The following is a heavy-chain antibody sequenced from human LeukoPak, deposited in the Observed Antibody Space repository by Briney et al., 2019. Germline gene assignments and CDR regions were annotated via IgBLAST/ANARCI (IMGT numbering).Heavy chain of an antibody. J-gene: IGHJ6*02. Sequence: GGSPRLTCAASGFTFDDYGMSWVRQAPGKGLEWVSGINWNGGSTGYADSVTGRFTISRDNAKNSLYLQMNSLRAEDTALYHCARMVRDFWSGVDVWGQGTTVTVSS. CDR1: GFTFDDYG. CDR3: ARMVRDFWSGVDV. CDR2: INWNGGST. V-gene: IGHV3-20*01. D-gene: IGHD3-3*01.